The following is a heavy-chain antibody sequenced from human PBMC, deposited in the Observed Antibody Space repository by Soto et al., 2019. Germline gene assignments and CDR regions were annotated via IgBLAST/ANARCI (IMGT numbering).Heavy chain of an antibody. Sequence: QVQLQESGPGLVKPSGTLSLTCAVSGGSISSSNWWSWVRQPPGKGLERIGEIYHSGSTNYNPSLKRRVTISVDKSKSQFSLKLRSVTAADTAVYYCARGIGEYQLLALWFDSWGQGTLVTVSS. CDR2: IYHSGST. CDR3: ARGIGEYQLLALWFDS. D-gene: IGHD2-2*01. CDR1: GGSISSSNW. J-gene: IGHJ5*01. V-gene: IGHV4-4*02.